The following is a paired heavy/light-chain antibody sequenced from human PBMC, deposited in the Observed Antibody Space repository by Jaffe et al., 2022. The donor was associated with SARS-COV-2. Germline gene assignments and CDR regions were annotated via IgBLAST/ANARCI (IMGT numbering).Light chain of an antibody. J-gene: IGKJ3*01. CDR2: AAS. Sequence: DIQMTQSPSSLSASVGDRVTITCRASQDISDYLIWFQQKPGKAPKSLIYAASSLQSGVPSKFSGSGSGTDFSLTISSLQPEDFATYYCQQYHSYPFTFGPGTKVEIK. V-gene: IGKV1-16*02. CDR3: QQYHSYPFT. CDR1: QDISDY.
Heavy chain of an antibody. CDR3: VRTPTRASSGRHFRNFDC. Sequence: QITLKESGPTLVKPTQTLTLTCTFSGFSLKANGVGVGWVRQPPGKAPEWLALIYWDGDVRYSPSLRSRLTITKDTSKNQVVLTMSNMDPVDTATYYCVRTPTRASSGRHFRNFDCWGQGTLVTVSS. CDR2: IYWDGDV. V-gene: IGHV2-5*02. J-gene: IGHJ4*02. D-gene: IGHD1-26*01. CDR1: GFSLKANGVG.